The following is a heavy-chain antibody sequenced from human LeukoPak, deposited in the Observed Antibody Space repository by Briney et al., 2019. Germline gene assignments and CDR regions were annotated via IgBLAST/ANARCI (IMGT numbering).Heavy chain of an antibody. CDR1: GFTFSDHY. Sequence: GGSLRLSCAASGFTFSDHYMDWVRQAPGKGLEWVGRTRNKANSYTTEYAASVKGRFTISRDDSKNSLYLQMNSLKTEDTAVYYCARVFDPDGYSYGPSFDYWGQGTLVTVSS. CDR2: TRNKANSYTT. V-gene: IGHV3-72*01. J-gene: IGHJ4*02. CDR3: ARVFDPDGYSYGPSFDY. D-gene: IGHD5-18*01.